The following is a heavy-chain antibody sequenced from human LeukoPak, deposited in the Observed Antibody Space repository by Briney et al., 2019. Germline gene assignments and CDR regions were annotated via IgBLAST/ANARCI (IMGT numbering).Heavy chain of an antibody. CDR3: ARDCGILRIDCGDSLDI. V-gene: IGHV3-23*01. CDR2: ITGSGGFT. CDR1: GFPFSTYA. D-gene: IGHD2-21*01. Sequence: GGSLRLSCAASGFPFSTYAMNWVRQAPGKGLEWVSVITGSGGFTQYADSVKGRFTISRDNSKNTVYLQMNSLRAEDTAVYYCARDCGILRIDCGDSLDIWGQGTMVTVSS. J-gene: IGHJ3*02.